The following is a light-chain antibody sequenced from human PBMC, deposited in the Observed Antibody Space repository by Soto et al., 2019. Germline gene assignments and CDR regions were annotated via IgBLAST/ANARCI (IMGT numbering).Light chain of an antibody. CDR1: QSVISY. J-gene: IGKJ2*01. CDR3: QQRSNWPPMYT. CDR2: YAS. Sequence: EIVLTQSPATLSSSPGERATLSCRASQSVISYLAWYQQKPGQAPRLLIYYASNRATGIPARFSGSGSGTDFTLTISSLEPEDFAVYYCQQRSNWPPMYTFGQGTKVDIK. V-gene: IGKV3-11*01.